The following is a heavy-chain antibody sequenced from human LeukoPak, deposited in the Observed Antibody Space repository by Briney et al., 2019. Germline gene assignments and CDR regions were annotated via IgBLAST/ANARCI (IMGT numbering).Heavy chain of an antibody. J-gene: IGHJ4*02. Sequence: GESLKISCKGSGYSFTSYWIGWVRQMPGKGLEWMGIIYPGDSDARYSPSFEGQVTISADKSINTVYLQWSTLKASDTAMYYCARQDGTCPNGECYTFYYFDYWGQGTLVTVSS. CDR2: IYPGDSDA. D-gene: IGHD2-8*01. V-gene: IGHV5-51*01. CDR3: ARQDGTCPNGECYTFYYFDY. CDR1: GYSFTSYW.